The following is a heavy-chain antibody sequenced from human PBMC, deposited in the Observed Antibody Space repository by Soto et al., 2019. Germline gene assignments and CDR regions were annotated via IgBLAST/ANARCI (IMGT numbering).Heavy chain of an antibody. CDR1: GFSLSTSGVG. J-gene: IGHJ5*02. D-gene: IGHD3-22*01. CDR3: AYRRVPGYYDTSGYWFDP. V-gene: IGHV2-5*02. CDR2: IYWDDDK. Sequence: QITLKESGPTLVKPTQTLTLTCTFSGFSLSTSGVGVGWIRQPPGKALEWLALIYWDDDKRYSPSLKSRLSITKDTSKNQVVLTMTNMDPVDTATYYCAYRRVPGYYDTSGYWFDPWGQGTLVTVSS.